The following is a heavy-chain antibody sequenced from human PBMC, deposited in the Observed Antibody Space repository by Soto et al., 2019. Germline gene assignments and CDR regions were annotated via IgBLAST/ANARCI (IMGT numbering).Heavy chain of an antibody. Sequence: ASVKVSCKASGYTFTSYGISWVRQAPGQGLEWMGWISAYNGNTNYAQKLQGRVTMTTDTSTSTAYMELRSLRSDDTAVYYCARGSGSYPPRHNWFDPWGQEPWSPSPQ. CDR3: ARGSGSYPPRHNWFDP. CDR1: GYTFTSYG. V-gene: IGHV1-18*01. CDR2: ISAYNGNT. D-gene: IGHD3-10*01. J-gene: IGHJ5*02.